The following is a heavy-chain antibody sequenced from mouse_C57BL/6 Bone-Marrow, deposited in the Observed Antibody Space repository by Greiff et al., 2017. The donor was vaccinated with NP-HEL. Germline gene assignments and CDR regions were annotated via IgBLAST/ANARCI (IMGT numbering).Heavy chain of an antibody. D-gene: IGHD3-2*02. CDR3: AREAPRQLRLRYYFDY. J-gene: IGHJ2*01. CDR1: GYTFTSYG. Sequence: VQLVESGAELARPGASVKLSCKASGYTFTSYGISWVKQRTGQGLEWIGEIYPRSGNTYYNEKFKGKATLTADKSSSTAYMELRSLTSEDSAVYFCAREAPRQLRLRYYFDYWGQGTTLTVSS. CDR2: IYPRSGNT. V-gene: IGHV1-81*01.